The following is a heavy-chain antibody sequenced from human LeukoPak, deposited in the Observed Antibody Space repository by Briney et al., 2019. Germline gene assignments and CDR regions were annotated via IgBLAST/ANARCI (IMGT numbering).Heavy chain of an antibody. V-gene: IGHV4-59*01. D-gene: IGHD3-22*01. J-gene: IGHJ4*02. CDR2: IFYSGST. CDR3: ARVRANYYDRESRSFDY. Sequence: SETLSLTCTVSGGSLSWYYRSLIRQPPGEGMEWIGDIFYSGSTNYNPSLKSRVTISVDTSKNQFSLKLSSVTAADTAVYYCARVRANYYDRESRSFDYWGQGTLVTVSS. CDR1: GGSLSWYY.